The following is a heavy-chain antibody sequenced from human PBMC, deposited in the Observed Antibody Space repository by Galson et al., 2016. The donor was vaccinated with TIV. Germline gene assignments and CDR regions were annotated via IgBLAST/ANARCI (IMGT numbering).Heavy chain of an antibody. V-gene: IGHV2-70*11. D-gene: IGHD3-10*01. CDR3: ARIKLGDYGSENYFNLGNYDY. CDR1: GFSLSDSGMC. Sequence: PALVKPPQTLTLTCTFSGFSLSDSGMCVTWIRQPPGKALEWLGRIDWDDDIYYTYRTSLKTRLTISKDTSKNQVVLTMTNMEPVDTATYYCARIKLGDYGSENYFNLGNYDYWGQGTLVSVSS. CDR2: IDWDDDI. J-gene: IGHJ4*02.